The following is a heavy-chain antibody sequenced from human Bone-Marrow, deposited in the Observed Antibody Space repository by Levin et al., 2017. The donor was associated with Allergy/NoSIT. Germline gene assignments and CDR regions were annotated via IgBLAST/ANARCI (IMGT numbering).Heavy chain of an antibody. J-gene: IGHJ6*02. CDR2: ISGSGDSK. D-gene: IGHD3-3*01. CDR3: ARDQPESLTYRITLFGDWNGLDG. Sequence: PGGSLRLSCAASGFSFSTFAMSWVRRAPGKGLEWVSVISGSGDSKYYADSVKGRFTISRDNSKNTVYLQMDSLRVEDTAVYYCARDQPESLTYRITLFGDWNGLDGWGQGTTVTVSS. V-gene: IGHV3-23*01. CDR1: GFSFSTFA.